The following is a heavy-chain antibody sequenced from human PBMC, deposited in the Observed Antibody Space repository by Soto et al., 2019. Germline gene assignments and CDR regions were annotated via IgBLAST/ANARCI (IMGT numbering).Heavy chain of an antibody. D-gene: IGHD6-19*01. CDR1: GFSLSTSGMC. V-gene: IGHV2-70*01. J-gene: IGHJ6*02. CDR3: ARTRATGIAVARKGYYYGMDV. CDR2: IDWDDDK. Sequence: SGPTLVNPXQTLTLTCTFSGFSLSTSGMCVSWIRQPPGKALEWLALIDWDDDKYYSTSLKTRLTISKDTSKNQVVLTMTNMDPVDTATYYCARTRATGIAVARKGYYYGMDVWGQGTTVTVS.